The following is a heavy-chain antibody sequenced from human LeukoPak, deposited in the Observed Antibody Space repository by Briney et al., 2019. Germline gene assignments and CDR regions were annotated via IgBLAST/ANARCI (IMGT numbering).Heavy chain of an antibody. CDR2: IYYSGST. CDR1: GGSISSSSYY. CDR3: ATQDQLLWGVDY. D-gene: IGHD2-2*01. V-gene: IGHV4-39*01. J-gene: IGHJ4*02. Sequence: SETLSLTCTVSGGSISSSSYYWGWIRQPPGKGLEWIGSIYYSGSTYYNPSLKSRVTISVDTSKNQFSLKLSSVTAADTAVYYCATQDQLLWGVDYWGQGTLVTVSS.